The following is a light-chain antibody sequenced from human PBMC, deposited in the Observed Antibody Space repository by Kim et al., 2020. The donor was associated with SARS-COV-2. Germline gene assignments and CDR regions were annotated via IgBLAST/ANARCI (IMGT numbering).Light chain of an antibody. CDR3: QKVNKYPPWP. CDR2: AAS. CDR1: QDISSQ. V-gene: IGKV1-9*01. Sequence: IQLTQSPSSLSASVGDRVTITCRASQDISSQLAWYQKKPRKAPKRLIYAASTLQSGVPSRFSGSGSGTDFTLTISRLQPEEFAIYYCQKVNKYPPWPFGQGTKVDIK. J-gene: IGKJ1*01.